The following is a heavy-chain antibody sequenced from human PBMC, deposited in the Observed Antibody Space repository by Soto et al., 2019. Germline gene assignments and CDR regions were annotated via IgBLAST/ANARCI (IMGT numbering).Heavy chain of an antibody. CDR3: VKDRVPGAYGNYYGMDV. J-gene: IGHJ6*02. Sequence: GGSLRLSCRVSGFTFNNSGMHWVRQAPGTGLEWMAVISYDGSDKYYADSVKGRVIISRDNSKNTLNLEMNSLRAEDTAIYYCVKDRVPGAYGNYYGMDVWGQGTTVTVSS. CDR1: GFTFNNSG. D-gene: IGHD5-12*01. V-gene: IGHV3-30*18. CDR2: ISYDGSDK.